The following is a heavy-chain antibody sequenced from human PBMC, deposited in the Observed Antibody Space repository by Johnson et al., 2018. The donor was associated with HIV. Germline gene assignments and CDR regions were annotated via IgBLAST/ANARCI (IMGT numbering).Heavy chain of an antibody. Sequence: VQLVESGGGVVQPGRSLRLSCAASGFTFDDYAMHWVRQAPGKGLEWVSGISWNSGSIGYADSVKGRFTVSRDNSKNSLYLQMHSLRAEDTAVYYCARGTWEEPHSFDMWGQGTMVTVSS. CDR2: ISWNSGSI. CDR1: GFTFDDYA. D-gene: IGHD1-14*01. CDR3: ARGTWEEPHSFDM. V-gene: IGHV3-9*01. J-gene: IGHJ3*02.